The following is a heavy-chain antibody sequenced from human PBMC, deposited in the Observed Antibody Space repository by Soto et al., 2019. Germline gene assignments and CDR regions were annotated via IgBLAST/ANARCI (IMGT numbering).Heavy chain of an antibody. CDR2: VEPSTGRT. Sequence: ASVKVSCKASGYSFTSLDINWVRQTAGQGLEWMGWVEPSTGRTGYAQKFQGRVTMTRDTSINTAYMELTTLTSDDTAFYYCARGVSAGVDYWGQGTLVTVSS. J-gene: IGHJ4*02. CDR1: GYSFTSLD. D-gene: IGHD1-26*01. CDR3: ARGVSAGVDY. V-gene: IGHV1-8*01.